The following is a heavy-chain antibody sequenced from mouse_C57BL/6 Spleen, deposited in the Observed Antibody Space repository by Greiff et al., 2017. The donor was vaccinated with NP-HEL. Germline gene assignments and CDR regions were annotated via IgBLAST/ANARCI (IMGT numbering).Heavy chain of an antibody. CDR2: INYDGSST. J-gene: IGHJ1*03. Sequence: EVKLVESEGGLVQPGSSMKLSCTASGFTFGDYYMAWVRQVPEKGLEWVANINYDGSSTYYLDSLKSRFIISRDNAKNILYLQMSSLKSEDTATYYCARDSRYFDVWGTGTTVTVSS. V-gene: IGHV5-16*01. CDR3: ARDSRYFDV. CDR1: GFTFGDYY.